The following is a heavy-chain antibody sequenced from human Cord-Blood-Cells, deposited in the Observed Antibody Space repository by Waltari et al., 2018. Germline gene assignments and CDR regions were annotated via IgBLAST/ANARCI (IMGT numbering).Heavy chain of an antibody. CDR1: GCTFDDYA. Sequence: EVQLVESGGGLVQPGRSLRLSCAASGCTFDDYAMHWVRQAPGKGLAWVYGIXXXSGXXXXXXSXKGRFTISRDNAKNSLYLQMNSLRAEDTALYYCAKDPDYWGQGTLVTVSS. CDR2: IXXXSGXX. V-gene: IGHV3-9*01. CDR3: AKDPDY. J-gene: IGHJ4*02.